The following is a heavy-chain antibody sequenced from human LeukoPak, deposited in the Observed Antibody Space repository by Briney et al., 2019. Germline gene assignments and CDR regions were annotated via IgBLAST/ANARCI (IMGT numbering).Heavy chain of an antibody. CDR2: INQDGSEK. CDR1: GFTFSSYW. D-gene: IGHD2-15*01. CDR3: ARECGSCYAWDAFDI. Sequence: GGSLRLSCAASGFTFSSYWMSWVRQAPGKGLEWVANINQDGSEKYYVDSVKGRFTISRDNAKNSLYLQMNRLRAVDTAVYYCARECGSCYAWDAFDIWGQGTMVTVSS. V-gene: IGHV3-7*01. J-gene: IGHJ3*02.